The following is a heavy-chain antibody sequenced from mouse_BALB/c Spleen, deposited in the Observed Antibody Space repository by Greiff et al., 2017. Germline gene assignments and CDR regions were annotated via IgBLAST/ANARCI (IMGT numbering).Heavy chain of an antibody. CDR1: GYTFTSYW. J-gene: IGHJ4*01. D-gene: IGHD1-1*01. V-gene: IGHV1S81*02. CDR2: INPSNGRT. Sequence: QVQLQQSGAELVKPGASVKLSCKASGYTFTSYWMHWVKQRPGQGLEWIGEINPSNGRTNYNEKFKSKATLTVDKSSSTAYMQLSSLTSEDSAVYYCARDYGSSYDAMDYWGQGTSVTVSS. CDR3: ARDYGSSYDAMDY.